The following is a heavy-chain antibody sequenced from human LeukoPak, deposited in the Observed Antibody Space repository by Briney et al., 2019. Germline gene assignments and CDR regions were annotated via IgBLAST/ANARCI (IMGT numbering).Heavy chain of an antibody. D-gene: IGHD5-18*01. Sequence: GGSLRLSCAASGFTFSSYAMHWVRQAPGKGLEWVAVISYDGSNKYYADSVKGRFTISRDNSKNTLYLQMNSLRAEDTAVYYCAKDFQLWLRGYFDYWGQGTLVTVSS. J-gene: IGHJ4*02. CDR1: GFTFSSYA. CDR3: AKDFQLWLRGYFDY. CDR2: ISYDGSNK. V-gene: IGHV3-30-3*01.